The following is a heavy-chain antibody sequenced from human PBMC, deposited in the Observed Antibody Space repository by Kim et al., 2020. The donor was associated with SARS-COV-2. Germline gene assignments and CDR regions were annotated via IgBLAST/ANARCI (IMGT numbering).Heavy chain of an antibody. J-gene: IGHJ4*02. CDR3: ARAYVDTRLDC. Sequence: GGSLRLSCAASGFTFSRYAMHWVRQAPGKGLDWVAFITHDGSTKYYGDSAKGRFTISRDNYKNTMYLQMDSLRPEDTAIYYCARAYVDTRLDCGGQGNLVSVAS. D-gene: IGHD2-21*01. CDR1: GFTFSRYA. V-gene: IGHV3-30-3*01. CDR2: ITHDGSTK.